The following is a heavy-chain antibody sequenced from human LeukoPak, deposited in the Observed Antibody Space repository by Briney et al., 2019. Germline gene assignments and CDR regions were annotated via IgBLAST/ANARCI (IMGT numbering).Heavy chain of an antibody. D-gene: IGHD1-26*01. CDR3: ARHSGSFYFYYYMDV. J-gene: IGHJ6*03. Sequence: SSETLSLTCAVYGGSFSGYYWSWIRQPPGKGLEWIGEINHSGSTNYNPSLKSRVTISVDTSKNQFSLKLSSVTAADTAVYYCARHSGSFYFYYYMDVWGKGTTVTVSS. CDR2: INHSGST. CDR1: GGSFSGYY. V-gene: IGHV4-34*01.